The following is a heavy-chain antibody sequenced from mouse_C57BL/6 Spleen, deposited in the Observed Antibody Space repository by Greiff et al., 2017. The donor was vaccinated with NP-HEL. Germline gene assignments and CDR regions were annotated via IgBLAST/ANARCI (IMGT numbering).Heavy chain of an antibody. CDR1: GYTFTSYW. J-gene: IGHJ2*01. CDR3: ATRLGTTDFDY. V-gene: IGHV1-53*01. CDR2: INPSNGGT. Sequence: QVHVKQPGTELVKPGASVKLSCKASGYTFTSYWMHWVKQRPGQGLEWIGNINPSNGGTNYNEKFKSKATLTVDKSSSTAYMQLSSLTSEDSAVYYCATRLGTTDFDYWGQGTTLTVSS. D-gene: IGHD1-1*01.